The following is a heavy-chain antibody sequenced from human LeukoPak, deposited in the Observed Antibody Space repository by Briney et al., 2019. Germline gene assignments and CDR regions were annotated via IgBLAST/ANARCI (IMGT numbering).Heavy chain of an antibody. CDR1: GGSISSYY. J-gene: IGHJ4*02. CDR3: ASSPWTAAGLDY. D-gene: IGHD6-13*01. CDR2: INHSGST. V-gene: IGHV4-34*01. Sequence: SETLSLTCTVSGGSISSYYWSWIRQPPGPGQEWIGEINHSGSTNYNPSLKSRVTISVDTSKNQFSLKLSSVTAADTAVYYCASSPWTAAGLDYWGQGTLVTVSS.